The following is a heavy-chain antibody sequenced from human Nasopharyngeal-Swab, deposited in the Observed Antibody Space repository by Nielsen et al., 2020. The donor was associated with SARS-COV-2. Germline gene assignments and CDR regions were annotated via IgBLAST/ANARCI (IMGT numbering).Heavy chain of an antibody. J-gene: IGHJ4*02. CDR1: GFTFSSYA. V-gene: IGHV3-23*01. CDR3: AKVLGQEFDY. Sequence: LSLTCAASGFTFSSYAMSWVRQAPGKGLEWVSAISGSGGSTYYADSVKGRFTISRDNSKNTLYLQMNSLRAEDTAVYYCAKVLGQEFDYWGQGTLVTVSS. CDR2: ISGSGGST.